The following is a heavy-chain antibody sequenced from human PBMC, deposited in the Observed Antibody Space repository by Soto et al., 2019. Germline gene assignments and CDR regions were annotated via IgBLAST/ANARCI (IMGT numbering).Heavy chain of an antibody. CDR2: IYYSGST. D-gene: IGHD1-7*01. CDR1: GGSISSYY. J-gene: IGHJ6*02. CDR3: ARDTTHITGTTSFGMDV. Sequence: SETLSLTCTVSGGSISSYYWSWIRQPPGKGLEWIGYIYYSGSTNYNPSLKSRVTISVDTSKNQFSLKLSSVTAADTAVYYCARDTTHITGTTSFGMDVWGQGTTVTVSS. V-gene: IGHV4-59*01.